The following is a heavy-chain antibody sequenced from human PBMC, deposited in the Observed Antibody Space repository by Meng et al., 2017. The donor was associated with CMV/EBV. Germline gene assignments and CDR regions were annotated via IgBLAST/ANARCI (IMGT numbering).Heavy chain of an antibody. CDR1: GGTFSSYA. J-gene: IGHJ5*02. V-gene: IGHV1-69*10. CDR3: ETYRPRATVYWFDP. Sequence: KASGGTFSSYAISWVRQAPGQGLEWMGGIIPILGIANYAQKFQGRVTITADKSTSTAYMELSSLRSEDTAVYYCETYRPRATVYWFDPWGQGTLVTVSS. D-gene: IGHD4-17*01. CDR2: IIPILGIA.